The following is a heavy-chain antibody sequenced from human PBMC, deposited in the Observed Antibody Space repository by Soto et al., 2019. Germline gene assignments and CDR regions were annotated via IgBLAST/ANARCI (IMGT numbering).Heavy chain of an antibody. CDR2: INTDGGIT. CDR1: GFTFSSHW. Sequence: EVQLVESGGDLVQPGGSLRLSCAASGFTFSSHWMHWVRRVPGKGLVWVSHINTDGGITGYADSVKGRFTISRDNAKNTVYLQMNGLRVEDISVYYCTSEAGYCSRTSCYRRAFDSWGQGTMVTVSS. CDR3: TSEAGYCSRTSCYRRAFDS. D-gene: IGHD2-2*01. J-gene: IGHJ3*02. V-gene: IGHV3-74*01.